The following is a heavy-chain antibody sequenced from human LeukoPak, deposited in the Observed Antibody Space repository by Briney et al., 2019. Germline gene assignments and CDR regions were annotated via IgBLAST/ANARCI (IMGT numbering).Heavy chain of an antibody. Sequence: GGSLRLSCVASGFTFSSYAMTWVRQAPGKGLEWVSAITDSGGSTYYADSVKGRFIISRDSSKNTLYLQMNSLRAEDTAVYYCAKYGSGYYDFDYWGQGTLVTVSS. CDR1: GFTFSSYA. CDR3: AKYGSGYYDFDY. D-gene: IGHD3-22*01. J-gene: IGHJ4*02. V-gene: IGHV3-23*01. CDR2: ITDSGGST.